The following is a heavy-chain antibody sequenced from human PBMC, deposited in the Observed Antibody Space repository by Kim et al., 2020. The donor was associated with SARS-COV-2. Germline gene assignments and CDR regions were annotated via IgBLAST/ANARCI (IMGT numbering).Heavy chain of an antibody. Sequence: SETLSLTCAVYGGSFSGYYWSWIRQPPGKGLEWIGEINHSGSTNYNPSLKSRVTISVDTSKNQFSLKLSSVTAADTAVYYCARGLRGGNRRGSYFDYWGQGTLVTVSS. V-gene: IGHV4-34*01. D-gene: IGHD2-15*01. CDR1: GGSFSGYY. J-gene: IGHJ4*02. CDR2: INHSGST. CDR3: ARGLRGGNRRGSYFDY.